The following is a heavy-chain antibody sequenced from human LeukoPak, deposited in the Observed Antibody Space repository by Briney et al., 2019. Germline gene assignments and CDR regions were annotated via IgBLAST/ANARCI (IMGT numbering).Heavy chain of an antibody. CDR2: IYYSGST. CDR1: GGSISSYY. CDR3: ARASRNIVVVPAAIGGDFDY. D-gene: IGHD2-2*01. Sequence: SETLSLTCTVSGGSISSYYWSWIRQPPGKGLEWIGYIYYSGSTNYNPSLKSRVTISVDTSKNQFSLKLSSVTAADTAVYYCARASRNIVVVPAAIGGDFDYWGQGTLVTVSS. J-gene: IGHJ4*02. V-gene: IGHV4-59*01.